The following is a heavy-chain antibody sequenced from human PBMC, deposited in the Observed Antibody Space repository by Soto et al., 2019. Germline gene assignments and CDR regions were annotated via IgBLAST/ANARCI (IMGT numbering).Heavy chain of an antibody. CDR3: AKDRGWSSADLDY. CDR2: ISYDGSKK. J-gene: IGHJ4*02. D-gene: IGHD6-19*01. Sequence: QVQLVESGGGVVQPGRSLRLSCAASGFTFSSFGMHWVRQVPGKGLEWVALISYDGSKKYYADSVKGRFTISRDKSKNTLSLQMNSLIVEYTAVYYCAKDRGWSSADLDYWGQGTLVTVSS. V-gene: IGHV3-30*18. CDR1: GFTFSSFG.